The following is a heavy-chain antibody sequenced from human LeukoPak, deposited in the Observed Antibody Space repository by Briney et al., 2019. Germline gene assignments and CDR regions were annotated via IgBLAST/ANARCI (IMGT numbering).Heavy chain of an antibody. CDR3: ARDQHFRVYDSNIYYPY. V-gene: IGHV3-48*01. D-gene: IGHD3-22*01. J-gene: IGHJ4*02. Sequence: GGSLRLSCAASGFTFSSFNMNWVRQAPGKGLEWISYINYSSRTIYYADSVKGRFTISRDNAKNSLYLQMNSLRVDDTAAYYCARDQHFRVYDSNIYYPYWGQGTLVTVSS. CDR1: GFTFSSFN. CDR2: INYSSRTI.